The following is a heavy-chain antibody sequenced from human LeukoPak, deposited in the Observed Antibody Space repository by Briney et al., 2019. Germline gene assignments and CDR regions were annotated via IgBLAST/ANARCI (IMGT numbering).Heavy chain of an antibody. D-gene: IGHD3-22*01. CDR3: AKVTRGGYYYDSSGTD. CDR2: ISGSGGST. J-gene: IGHJ4*02. V-gene: IGHV3-23*01. CDR1: GFTVSSNY. Sequence: PGGSLRLSCAASGFTVSSNYMSWVRQAPGKGLEWVSAISGSGGSTYYADSVKGRFTISRDNSKNTLYLQMNSLRAEDTAVYYCAKVTRGGYYYDSSGTDWGQGTLVTVSS.